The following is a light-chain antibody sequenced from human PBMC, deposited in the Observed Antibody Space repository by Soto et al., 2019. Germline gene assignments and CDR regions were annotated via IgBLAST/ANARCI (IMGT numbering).Light chain of an antibody. J-gene: IGKJ1*01. CDR3: QQYITYSWT. Sequence: DIQMTQSPSTLSASVGDRVTITCRASQSIGNWLAWYQQKPGKAPKLLIYDASSLESGVPSRFTGSGSGTKFTLTISSLRPDDFATYYCQQYITYSWTFGQGTKV. CDR2: DAS. V-gene: IGKV1-5*01. CDR1: QSIGNW.